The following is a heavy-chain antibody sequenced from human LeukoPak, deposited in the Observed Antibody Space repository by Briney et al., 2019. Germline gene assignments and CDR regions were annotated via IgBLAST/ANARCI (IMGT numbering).Heavy chain of an antibody. CDR3: GGDHRLVGATVAFDI. CDR1: GGSISSGSYY. J-gene: IGHJ3*02. CDR2: IYTSGST. V-gene: IGHV4-61*02. D-gene: IGHD1-26*01. Sequence: PSQTLSLTCTVSGGSISSGSYYRCWIRQPAGKGLEWIGRIYTSGSTNYNPSLKSRVTISVDTSKNRFSLKLSSVTAGDTVVYYCGGDHRLVGATVAFDIWCQGTMVTVSS.